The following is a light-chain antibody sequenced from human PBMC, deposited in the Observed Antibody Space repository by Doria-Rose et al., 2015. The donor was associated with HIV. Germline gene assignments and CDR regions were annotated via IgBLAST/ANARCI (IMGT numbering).Light chain of an antibody. CDR1: QDINNC. CDR3: QQHENLPLT. V-gene: IGKV1-33*01. Sequence: ILVTQSPSSLSASVGDSVTISCQASQDINNCLNWYQQKPGKAPKLLIYDASILETGVPSRFSGSGSVTDFNFTVSSLQPEDIATYYCQQHENLPLTFGGGTKIEI. CDR2: DAS. J-gene: IGKJ4*01.